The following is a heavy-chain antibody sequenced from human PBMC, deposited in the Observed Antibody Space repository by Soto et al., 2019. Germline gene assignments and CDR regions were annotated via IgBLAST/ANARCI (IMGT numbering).Heavy chain of an antibody. CDR2: INYSGAT. D-gene: IGHD3-10*01. CDR3: ARENRLGLWFGERLYYHSYGMDV. V-gene: IGHV4-34*01. Sequence: PSETLSLTCAVNGGSFMGFKWSWVGRIQRKVWEWIGEINYSGATDYNPTLKTRLTISIDTSKNQFSLKLRSVTAADTAVYFCARENRLGLWFGERLYYHSYGMDVWGQGTAVT. J-gene: IGHJ6*02. CDR1: GGSFMGFK.